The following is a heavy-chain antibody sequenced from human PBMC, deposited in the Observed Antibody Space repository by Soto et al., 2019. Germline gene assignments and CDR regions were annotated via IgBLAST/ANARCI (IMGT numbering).Heavy chain of an antibody. D-gene: IGHD3-22*01. CDR3: AKALQDYYSDSSAYVAFDI. CDR2: IIPIFGTP. Sequence: QMELVQSGPEVKKPGSSVKVSCKSSGGSLNTYVITWVRQAPGQGLEWMGGIIPIFGTPNDAQKFRGRVTITADESTSTVYLELSSLTSEDTAVYYCAKALQDYYSDSSAYVAFDIWGRGTMVTVSS. J-gene: IGHJ3*02. V-gene: IGHV1-69*01. CDR1: GGSLNTYV.